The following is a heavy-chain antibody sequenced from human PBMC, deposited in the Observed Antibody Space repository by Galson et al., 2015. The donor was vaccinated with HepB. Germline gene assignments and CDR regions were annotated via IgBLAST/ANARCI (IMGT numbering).Heavy chain of an antibody. V-gene: IGHV1-46*01. CDR2: INPSGGST. J-gene: IGHJ4*02. CDR3: AREPPGDYYDSSGPFDY. Sequence: SVKVSCKASGYTFTSYYMHWVRQAPGQGLEWMGIINPSGGSTSYAQKFQGRVTMTRDTSTSTVYMELSSLRSEDTAVYYCAREPPGDYYDSSGPFDYWGQGTLVTVSS. CDR1: GYTFTSYY. D-gene: IGHD3-22*01.